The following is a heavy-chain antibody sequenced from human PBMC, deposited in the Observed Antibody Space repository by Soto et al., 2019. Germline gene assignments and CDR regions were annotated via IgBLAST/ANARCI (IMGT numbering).Heavy chain of an antibody. V-gene: IGHV4-30-2*06. CDR1: GASIGYGGFS. CDR3: ARGGGYDSFDY. Sequence: SETLSLTCTVSGASIGYGGFSWSWIRQSPGKGLEWIGYISHLENTYLHPSFKSRLTMSIDRTRNQFSLKLSSVTAEDMAVYYCARGGGYDSFDYWGQGVLVTVSS. CDR2: ISHLENT. J-gene: IGHJ4*02. D-gene: IGHD5-12*01.